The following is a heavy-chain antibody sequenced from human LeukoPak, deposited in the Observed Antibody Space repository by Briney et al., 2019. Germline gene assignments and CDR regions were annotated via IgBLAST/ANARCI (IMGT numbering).Heavy chain of an antibody. CDR3: ARQYYYYYMDV. CDR2: IYYSGST. CDR1: GGSISSYY. J-gene: IGHJ6*03. Sequence: PSGTLSLTCTVSGGSISSYYWSWIRQPPGKGLEWIGYIYYSGSTNYNPSLKSRVTISVDTSKNQFSLKLSSVTAADTAVYYCARQYYYYYMDVWGKGTTVTVSS. V-gene: IGHV4-59*08.